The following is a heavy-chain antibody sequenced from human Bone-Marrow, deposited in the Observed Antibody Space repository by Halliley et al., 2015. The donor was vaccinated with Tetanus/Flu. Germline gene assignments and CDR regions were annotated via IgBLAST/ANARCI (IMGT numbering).Heavy chain of an antibody. Sequence: AASGFMFSNYWISWVRQAPGKGLEWVADIKPDGSEKYYVDSVKGRFSISRDNAKNSLYLQMNSLRGEDTAVYYCARDSGSPPDDGFDIWGQGTMVTVSS. D-gene: IGHD3-10*01. CDR3: ARDSGSPPDDGFDI. V-gene: IGHV3-7*03. J-gene: IGHJ3*02. CDR1: GFMFSNYW. CDR2: IKPDGSEK.